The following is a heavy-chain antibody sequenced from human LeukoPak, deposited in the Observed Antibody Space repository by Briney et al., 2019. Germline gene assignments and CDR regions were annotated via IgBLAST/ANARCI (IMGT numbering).Heavy chain of an antibody. V-gene: IGHV3-20*04. CDR2: INWNGCST. D-gene: IGHD2-15*01. CDR3: ARSVAASRDY. Sequence: GGSLRLSCAASGFTFDDYGMSWVRQAPGKGLEWVSGINWNGCSTGYADSVKGRFTISRDNAKNSLYLQMHSLRAEDTALYYCARSVAASRDYWGQGTLVTVSS. CDR1: GFTFDDYG. J-gene: IGHJ4*02.